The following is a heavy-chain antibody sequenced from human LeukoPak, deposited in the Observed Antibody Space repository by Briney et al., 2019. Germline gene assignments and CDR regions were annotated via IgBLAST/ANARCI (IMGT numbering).Heavy chain of an antibody. CDR2: IYHSGST. CDR3: ARSIAVAGTNWFDP. D-gene: IGHD6-19*01. V-gene: IGHV4-4*02. CDR1: GGSIGSGDYY. J-gene: IGHJ5*02. Sequence: SETLSLTCTVSGGSIGSGDYYWSWVRQPPGKGLEWIGEIYHSGSTNYNPSLKSRVTISVDKSKNQFSLKLSSVTAADTAVYYCARSIAVAGTNWFDPWGQGTLVTVSS.